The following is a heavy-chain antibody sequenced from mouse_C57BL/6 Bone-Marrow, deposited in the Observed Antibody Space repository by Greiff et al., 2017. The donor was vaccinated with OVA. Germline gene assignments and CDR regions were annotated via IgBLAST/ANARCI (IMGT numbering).Heavy chain of an antibody. V-gene: IGHV1-80*01. Sequence: QVQLQQSGAELVKPGASVKISCKASGYAFSSYWMNWVKQRPGKGLEWMGQIYPGDGDTNYNGKFKGKATLTADKSSSTAYMQLSSLTSEDSAVYFCANYYGSSHWYFDVWGTGTTVTVSS. CDR1: GYAFSSYW. D-gene: IGHD1-1*01. CDR3: ANYYGSSHWYFDV. CDR2: IYPGDGDT. J-gene: IGHJ1*03.